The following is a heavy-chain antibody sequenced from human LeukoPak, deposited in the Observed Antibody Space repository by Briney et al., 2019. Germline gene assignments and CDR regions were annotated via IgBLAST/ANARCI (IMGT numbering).Heavy chain of an antibody. J-gene: IGHJ4*02. CDR1: GFTFSSYW. V-gene: IGHV3-74*01. CDR2: INSDGSST. D-gene: IGHD1-26*01. CDR3: ASFWVGATRRPDFDFDY. Sequence: GGSLRLSCAASGFTFSSYWMHWVRQAPGKGLVWVSRINSDGSSTSYADSVKGRFTISRDNAKNTLYLQMNSLRAEDTAVYYCASFWVGATRRPDFDFDYWGQGTLVTVSS.